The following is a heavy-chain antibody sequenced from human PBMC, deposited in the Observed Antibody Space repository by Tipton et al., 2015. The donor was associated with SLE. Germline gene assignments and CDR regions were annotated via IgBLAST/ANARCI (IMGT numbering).Heavy chain of an antibody. CDR1: GGSISSGGYS. V-gene: IGHV4-30-2*01. CDR2: IYHSGST. CDR3: AGRVNYYYGMDV. D-gene: IGHD4-11*01. Sequence: TLSLTCAVSGGSISSGGYSWSWIRQPPGKGLEWIGYIYHSGSTYYNPSLKSRVTISVDTSKNQFSLKLSSVTAADTAVYYCAGRVNYYYGMDVWGQGTTVTVSS. J-gene: IGHJ6*02.